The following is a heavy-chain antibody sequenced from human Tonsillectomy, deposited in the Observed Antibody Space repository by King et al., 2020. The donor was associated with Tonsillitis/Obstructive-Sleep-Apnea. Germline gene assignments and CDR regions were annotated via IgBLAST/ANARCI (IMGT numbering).Heavy chain of an antibody. J-gene: IGHJ6*03. Sequence: QLQESGPGLVRPSETLSLTCTVSGGSISSSRYYWGWIRQPPGKGLEWIGTIYYSGSTYYNPSLKSRVTISVDTSKNQFSLKLSSVTAADTAVYYCARLVSYDWSPGYYYYYYMDVGGKGTTVTVSS. V-gene: IGHV4-39*01. CDR1: GGSISSSRYY. CDR3: ARLVSYDWSPGYYYYYYMDV. CDR2: IYYSGST. D-gene: IGHD5-12*01.